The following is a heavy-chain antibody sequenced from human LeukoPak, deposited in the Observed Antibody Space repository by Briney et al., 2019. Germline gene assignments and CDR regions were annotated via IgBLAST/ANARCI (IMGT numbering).Heavy chain of an antibody. CDR2: ISGSGGDS. Sequence: GGSLRLSCAASGFTFNNFAMSWVRQAPGKGLEWVSLISGSGGDSKSVDSVKGRSVISRDNSKNSLYLQLNSLRPEDTAVYYCAKMAIAKGATQGRGFLQFDFWGQGTLVTVSS. CDR1: GFTFNNFA. J-gene: IGHJ4*02. CDR3: AKMAIAKGATQGRGFLQFDF. D-gene: IGHD3-10*01. V-gene: IGHV3-23*01.